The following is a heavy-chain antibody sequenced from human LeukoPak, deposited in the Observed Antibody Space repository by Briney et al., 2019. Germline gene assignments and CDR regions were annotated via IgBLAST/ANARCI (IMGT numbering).Heavy chain of an antibody. CDR1: GYSFTSYW. CDR3: ARQLQRGYSYSDY. Sequence: GESLKISCKGSGYSFTSYWIGWVRQMPGKGLEWVGIIYPGDSNVRYSPSFQGQVTISADKSITTAYMQCSSLKASDSAMYYCARQLQRGYSYSDYWGRGTLVTVSS. D-gene: IGHD5-18*01. J-gene: IGHJ4*02. V-gene: IGHV5-51*01. CDR2: IYPGDSNV.